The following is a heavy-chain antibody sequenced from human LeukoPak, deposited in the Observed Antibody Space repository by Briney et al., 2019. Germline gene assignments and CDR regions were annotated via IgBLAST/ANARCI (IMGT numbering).Heavy chain of an antibody. CDR3: ARVRYSYGYVDY. V-gene: IGHV3-23*01. CDR2: FSGSGGST. Sequence: PGGSLRLSCAASGFTFSSYAMSWVRQAPGKGLECISGFSGSGGSTYYADSVKGRFTISRDNSKNTLYLQMNSLRVEDMAVYYCARVRYSYGYVDYWGQGTLVTVSS. D-gene: IGHD5-18*01. J-gene: IGHJ4*02. CDR1: GFTFSSYA.